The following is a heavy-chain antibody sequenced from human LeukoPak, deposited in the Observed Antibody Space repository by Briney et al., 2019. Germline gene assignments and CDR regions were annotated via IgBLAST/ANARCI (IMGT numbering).Heavy chain of an antibody. CDR3: ARAITNSGWYNWFDP. V-gene: IGHV1-69*04. CDR2: IIPILGIA. Sequence: SVKVSCKASGGTFSSYAISWVRQAPGQGLEWMGRIIPILGIANYAQKFQGRVTITADKSTSTAYMELSSLRSEDTAVYYCARAITNSGWYNWFDPWGQGTLVTVSS. CDR1: GGTFSSYA. J-gene: IGHJ5*02. D-gene: IGHD6-19*01.